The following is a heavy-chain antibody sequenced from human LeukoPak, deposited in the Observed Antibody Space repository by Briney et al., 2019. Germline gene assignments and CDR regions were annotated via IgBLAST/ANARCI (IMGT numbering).Heavy chain of an antibody. Sequence: ASVKVSCKASGYTFTSYGISWVRQAPGQGLEWMGWISAYNGNTNYAQKLQGRVTMTTDTSTSTAYMELSSLRSEDTAVYFCATDRSDTGSLDDWGQGTLVTVSS. CDR2: ISAYNGNT. CDR3: ATDRSDTGSLDD. D-gene: IGHD1-26*01. V-gene: IGHV1-18*01. J-gene: IGHJ4*02. CDR1: GYTFTSYG.